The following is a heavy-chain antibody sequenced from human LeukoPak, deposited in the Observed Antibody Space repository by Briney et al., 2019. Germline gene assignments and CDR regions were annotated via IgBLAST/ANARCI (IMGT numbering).Heavy chain of an antibody. CDR1: GGSISSGSYY. CDR2: IYTSGST. D-gene: IGHD3-3*01. V-gene: IGHV4-61*02. Sequence: PSETLSLTCTVSGGSISSGSYYWSWIRQPAGKGLEWIGRIYTSGSTNYNPSLKSRVTISVDTSKNQFSLKLSSVTAADTAVYYCARGDFWSGYCFYWGQGTLVTVSS. J-gene: IGHJ4*02. CDR3: ARGDFWSGYCFY.